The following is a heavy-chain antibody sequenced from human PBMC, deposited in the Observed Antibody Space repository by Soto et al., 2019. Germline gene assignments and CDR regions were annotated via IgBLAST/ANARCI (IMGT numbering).Heavy chain of an antibody. D-gene: IGHD3-16*01. CDR1: GGSFSGYY. CDR2: INHSGST. Sequence: PSETLSLTCAVYGGSFSGYYWSWIRQPPGKGLEWIGEINHSGSTNYNPSLKSRVTISVDTSKNQFSLKLSSVTAADTAVYYCARGRLFMRWFDPWGQGTLVTVSS. CDR3: ARGRLFMRWFDP. J-gene: IGHJ5*02. V-gene: IGHV4-34*01.